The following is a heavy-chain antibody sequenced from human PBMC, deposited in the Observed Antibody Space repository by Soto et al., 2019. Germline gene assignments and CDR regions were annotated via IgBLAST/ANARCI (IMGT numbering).Heavy chain of an antibody. CDR2: ISGTSDYI. D-gene: IGHD3-22*01. J-gene: IGHJ4*02. V-gene: IGHV3-21*04. CDR3: AKDGYYDSSGYGIDY. CDR1: GFTFSTSS. Sequence: GGSLRLSCAASGFTFSTSSMNWVRQSPGRGLEWVSSISGTSDYIDYADAVRGRFTVSRDNAKNSLYLQMNSLRAEDTALYYCAKDGYYDSSGYGIDYWGQGT.